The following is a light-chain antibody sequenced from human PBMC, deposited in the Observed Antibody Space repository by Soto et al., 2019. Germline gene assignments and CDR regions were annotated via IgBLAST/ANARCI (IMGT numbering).Light chain of an antibody. V-gene: IGLV2-14*03. Sequence: QSALTQPASVSGSPGQSITISCTGTSSDVGGYNYVSWYQQHPGKAPKLMIYDVSNRPSGGSNRFSGSKSGNTASLTISGLPVEDEADYYCSSYTSSSTLVVFGGGTKLTVL. CDR2: DVS. J-gene: IGLJ2*01. CDR1: SSDVGGYNY. CDR3: SSYTSSSTLVV.